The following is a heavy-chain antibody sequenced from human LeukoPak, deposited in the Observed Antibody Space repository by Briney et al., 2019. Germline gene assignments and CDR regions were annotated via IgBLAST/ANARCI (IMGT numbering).Heavy chain of an antibody. Sequence: GGSLRLSCAASGFTFSSYGMHWVRQAPGKGLEWVAVISYDGSNKYYADSVKGRFTISRDNSKNTLYLQMSSLRAEDTAVYYCAKVAGYSPYGMDVWGKGTTVTVSS. CDR3: AKVAGYSPYGMDV. CDR1: GFTFSSYG. CDR2: ISYDGSNK. J-gene: IGHJ6*04. V-gene: IGHV3-30*18. D-gene: IGHD1-1*01.